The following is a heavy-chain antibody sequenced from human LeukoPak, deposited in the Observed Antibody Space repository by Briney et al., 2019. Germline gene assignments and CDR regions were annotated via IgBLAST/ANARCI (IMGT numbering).Heavy chain of an antibody. J-gene: IGHJ6*03. CDR1: GVSISSSSYY. CDR2: IYYSGST. CDR3: ARAPHIYYYYYMDV. Sequence: SETLSLTCTVSGVSISSSSYYWGWIRQPPGKGLEWIGSIYYSGSTYYNPSLKSRVTISVDTSKNQFSLKLSSVTAADTAVYYCARAPHIYYYYYMDVWGKGTTVTVSS. V-gene: IGHV4-39*01.